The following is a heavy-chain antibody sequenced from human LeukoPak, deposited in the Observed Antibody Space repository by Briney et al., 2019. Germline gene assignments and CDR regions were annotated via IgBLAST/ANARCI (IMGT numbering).Heavy chain of an antibody. CDR3: ARVLVDNYGHYYYYMDV. V-gene: IGHV1-18*01. CDR2: ISAYNGNT. D-gene: IGHD5-18*01. J-gene: IGHJ6*03. Sequence: ASVKVSCKASGYTFTSYGISWARQAPGQGLEWMGWISAYNGNTYYAQKFQGRVTMTTDISTSTAYMELRSLRSDDTAVYYCARVLVDNYGHYYYYMDVWGKGTTVTVSS. CDR1: GYTFTSYG.